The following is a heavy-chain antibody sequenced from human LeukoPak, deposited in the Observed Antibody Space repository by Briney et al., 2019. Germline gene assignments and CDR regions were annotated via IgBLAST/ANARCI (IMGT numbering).Heavy chain of an antibody. CDR3: AKEKAMIVVVITGLDY. Sequence: GGSLRLSCAASGFTFSSYTMSWVRQAPGKGLEWVSAISGSGGSTYYADSVKGRFTISRDNSKNTLYLQMNSLRAEDTAVYYCAKEKAMIVVVITGLDYWGQGTLVTVSS. J-gene: IGHJ4*02. V-gene: IGHV3-23*01. D-gene: IGHD3-22*01. CDR2: ISGSGGST. CDR1: GFTFSSYT.